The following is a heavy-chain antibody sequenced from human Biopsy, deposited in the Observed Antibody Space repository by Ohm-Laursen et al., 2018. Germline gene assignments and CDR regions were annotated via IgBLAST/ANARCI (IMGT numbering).Heavy chain of an antibody. CDR2: LNPVSGNS. J-gene: IGHJ5*02. CDR1: GYTFTSYD. V-gene: IGHV1-8*01. Sequence: ATVKISCKASGYTFTSYDITWVRQASGQGPEWIGWLNPVSGNSNFGQKFRGRVTVTSDTPISTAYMELSGLTSDDTDTYYCGRAVRNQLLTDPWGQGTLVTVTS. D-gene: IGHD1-7*01. CDR3: GRAVRNQLLTDP.